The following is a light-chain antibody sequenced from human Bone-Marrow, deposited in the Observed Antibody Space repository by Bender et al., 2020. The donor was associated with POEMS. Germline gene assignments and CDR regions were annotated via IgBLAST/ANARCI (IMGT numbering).Light chain of an antibody. CDR2: YDD. CDR3: SAWDDSLCGRV. CDR1: SSNIGNHG. J-gene: IGLJ3*02. Sequence: QSVVTQLPSLSEAPRQRVTISCSGSSSNIGNHGVNWYQQLPGEAPKLLIYYDDLLTPGVPDRFSASKSGTSASLAISELQSEDEALYYCSAWDDSLCGRVFGGGTKLTVL. V-gene: IGLV1-36*01.